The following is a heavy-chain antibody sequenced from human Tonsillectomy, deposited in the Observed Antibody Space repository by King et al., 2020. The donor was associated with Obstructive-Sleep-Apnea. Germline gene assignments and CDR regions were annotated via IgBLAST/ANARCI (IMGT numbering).Heavy chain of an antibody. CDR1: GFSLSTSGVG. V-gene: IGHV2-5*02. CDR2: IYWDDDK. J-gene: IGHJ1*01. D-gene: IGHD3-22*01. CDR3: AHRRIYYDSRGYYYGGGYFQH. Sequence: ITLKESGPTLVKPPQTLTLTCTFSGFSLSTSGVGVGWIRQPPGKALEWLALIYWDDDKRYSPSLKSRLTITKDTSKNQVVLTMTNMDPVDTATYYCAHRRIYYDSRGYYYGGGYFQHWGQGTLVTVSS.